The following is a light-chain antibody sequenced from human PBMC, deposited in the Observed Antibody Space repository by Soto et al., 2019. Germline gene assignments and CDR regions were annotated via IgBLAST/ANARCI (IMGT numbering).Light chain of an antibody. J-gene: IGLJ1*01. CDR2: EVS. V-gene: IGLV2-8*01. CDR3: SSYSGTNYHYV. CDR1: RSDVGGYNY. Sequence: QSVLTQPPSASGSFGQSVTISCTGTRSDVGGYNYVSWYQQHPGKAPKLMIYEVSERPSGVPDRFSGSKSGNTASLTVSGLQADDEADYYCSSYSGTNYHYVFGTGTKSPS.